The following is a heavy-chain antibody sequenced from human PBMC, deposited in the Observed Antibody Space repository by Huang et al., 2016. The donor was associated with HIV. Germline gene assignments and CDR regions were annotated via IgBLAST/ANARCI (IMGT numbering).Heavy chain of an antibody. CDR3: ARQDTSGWYADPYYFDY. CDR2: IYDRWST. Sequence: QLQLQESGPGLVKPSETLSLTCTVSGGSISTSGYYWGWIRQPPGKGLEWIGSIYDRWSTSYNPSIKSRVTISVDTSKSQCSLKLSSVTAADTAVYYCARQDTSGWYADPYYFDYWGQGTLVTVSS. CDR1: GGSISTSGYY. V-gene: IGHV4-39*01. D-gene: IGHD6-19*01. J-gene: IGHJ4*02.